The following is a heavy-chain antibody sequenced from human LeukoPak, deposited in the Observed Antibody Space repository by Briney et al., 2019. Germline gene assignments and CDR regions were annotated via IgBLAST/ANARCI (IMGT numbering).Heavy chain of an antibody. Sequence: GGSLRLSCAASGFTFSSYWMTWVRQAPGKGLEWVANIREDGSEKYYVDSVKGRFTISRDNAKNSLYLQMNSLRAEDSAVYYCASDQASDTFTVPFGHWGQGTLVTVSS. CDR1: GFTFSSYW. CDR2: IREDGSEK. V-gene: IGHV3-7*01. CDR3: ASDQASDTFTVPFGH. D-gene: IGHD4-17*01. J-gene: IGHJ4*02.